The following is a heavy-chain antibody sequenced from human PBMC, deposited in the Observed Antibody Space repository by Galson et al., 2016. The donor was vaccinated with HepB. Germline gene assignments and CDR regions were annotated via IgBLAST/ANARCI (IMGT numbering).Heavy chain of an antibody. D-gene: IGHD3-16*01. CDR1: GFTFSSYA. CDR2: LTGSGGGT. Sequence: SLRLSCAASGFTFSSYAMNWVRQAPGKGLEWVATLTGSGGGTYYADSVKGRFTISRDNSKNTLYWEMISLSAGDTAVYYCAKVPPHSPGRPRGIDYWGQGTLVVVSS. CDR3: AKVPPHSPGRPRGIDY. J-gene: IGHJ4*02. V-gene: IGHV3-23*01.